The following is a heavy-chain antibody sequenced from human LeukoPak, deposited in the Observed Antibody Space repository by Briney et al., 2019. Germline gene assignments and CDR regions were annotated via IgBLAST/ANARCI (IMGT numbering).Heavy chain of an antibody. J-gene: IGHJ4*02. CDR1: GFTFSSYG. D-gene: IGHD3-10*01. CDR3: ATGDYYGSGSQGDY. Sequence: GGSLRLSCAASGFTFSSYGMHWVRQAPGKGLEWVAVIWYDGSNKYYADSVKGRFTISRDNSKNTLYLQMNSLRAEDTAVYYCATGDYYGSGSQGDYWGQGTLVTVSS. V-gene: IGHV3-33*01. CDR2: IWYDGSNK.